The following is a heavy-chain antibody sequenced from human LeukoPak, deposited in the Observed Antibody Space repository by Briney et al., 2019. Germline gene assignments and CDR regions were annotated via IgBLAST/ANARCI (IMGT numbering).Heavy chain of an antibody. V-gene: IGHV3-23*01. J-gene: IGHJ4*02. CDR1: GFTFSSYA. Sequence: GGSLRLSCAASGFTFSSYAMSWVRQAPGKGLEWVSAISGSGGSTYYADSAKGRFTISRDNSKNTLYLQMNSLRAEDTAVYYCAKNKDWNDEELDYWGQGTLVTVSS. CDR2: ISGSGGST. D-gene: IGHD1-1*01. CDR3: AKNKDWNDEELDY.